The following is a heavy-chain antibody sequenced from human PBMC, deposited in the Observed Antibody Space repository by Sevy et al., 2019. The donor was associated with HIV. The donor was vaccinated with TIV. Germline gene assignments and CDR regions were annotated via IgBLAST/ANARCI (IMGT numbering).Heavy chain of an antibody. J-gene: IGHJ6*02. CDR1: GYSFATYW. Sequence: GESLKISCKGSGYSFATYWIAWVRQMPGKGLEWMGIIYPDDSDTRYSPSFQGQVTISADKSISTAYLQWSTLKAYDTAKYYCARGARGILPSFYYYTLNVWGQGTTVTVSS. CDR2: IYPDDSDT. V-gene: IGHV5-51*01. CDR3: ARGARGILPSFYYYTLNV. D-gene: IGHD6-13*01.